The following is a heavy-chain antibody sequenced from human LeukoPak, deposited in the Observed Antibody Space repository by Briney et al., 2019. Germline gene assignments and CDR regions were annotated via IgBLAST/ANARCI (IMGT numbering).Heavy chain of an antibody. J-gene: IGHJ5*01. V-gene: IGHV4-39*01. Sequence: PSETLSLTCTVSGDSISTTTYYWAWIRQPPGKGLEWIGSIYYSGSTYYNPSLKSRVTISVDTSKNQFPLKLTSVTAADTALYYCARLRVVTALFDPWGQGTLVTVSS. CDR3: ARLRVVTALFDP. D-gene: IGHD2-21*02. CDR2: IYYSGST. CDR1: GDSISTTTYY.